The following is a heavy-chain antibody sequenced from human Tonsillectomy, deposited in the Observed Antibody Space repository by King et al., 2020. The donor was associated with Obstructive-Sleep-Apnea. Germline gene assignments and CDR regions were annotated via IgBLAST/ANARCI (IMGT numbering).Heavy chain of an antibody. J-gene: IGHJ4*02. CDR2: IYYSGST. CDR1: GGSISSYY. Sequence: LQLQESGPGLVKPSETLSLTCTVSGGSISSYYWSWIRQPPGKGLEWIGYIYYSGSTNYNPSLKSRVTISVDTSKNQFSLKLSSVTAADTAVYYCARGGDSSSWYGAYWGQGTLVTVSS. CDR3: ARGGDSSSWYGAY. V-gene: IGHV4-59*01. D-gene: IGHD6-13*01.